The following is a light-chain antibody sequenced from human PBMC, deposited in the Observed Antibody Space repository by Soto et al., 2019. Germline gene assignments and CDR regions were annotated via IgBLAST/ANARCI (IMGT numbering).Light chain of an antibody. J-gene: IGLJ1*01. CDR1: SSDVGSYNL. Sequence: QSALTQPASVSGSPGQSITISCTGTSSDVGSYNLVSWYQQHPGKAPKLMIYEVSKRPSGVSNRFSGSKSGNTASLTISGLQAEDEADYYCRSYAGSSFFGTGTKLTVL. V-gene: IGLV2-23*02. CDR2: EVS. CDR3: RSYAGSSF.